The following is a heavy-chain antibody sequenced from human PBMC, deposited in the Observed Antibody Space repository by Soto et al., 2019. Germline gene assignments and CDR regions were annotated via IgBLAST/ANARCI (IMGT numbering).Heavy chain of an antibody. CDR1: GGSMSKYY. CDR2: VYTSGST. V-gene: IGHV4-4*07. J-gene: IGHJ4*02. CDR3: ARTVGAAYYFDF. Sequence: PSETLSLTCNVSGGSMSKYYWSWIRQPAGKGLEWIGRVYTSGSTNYNPSLKSRVTMSIDTSNNHFSLKLNSVTAADTAVYYCARTVGAAYYFDFWGQGTMVTVYS. D-gene: IGHD1-26*01.